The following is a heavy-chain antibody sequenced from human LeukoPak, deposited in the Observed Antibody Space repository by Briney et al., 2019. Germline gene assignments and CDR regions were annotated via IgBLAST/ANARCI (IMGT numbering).Heavy chain of an antibody. V-gene: IGHV4-34*01. CDR2: INHSGST. CDR1: GGSFSGYY. D-gene: IGHD3-22*01. CDR3: ARPSPSGYYDSSGYWDY. J-gene: IGHJ4*02. Sequence: SETLSLTCAVYGGSFSGYYWSWIRQPPGKGLEWIGEINHSGSTNYSPSLKSRVTISVDTSKNQFSLKLSSVTAADTAVYYCARPSPSGYYDSSGYWDYWGQGTLVTVSS.